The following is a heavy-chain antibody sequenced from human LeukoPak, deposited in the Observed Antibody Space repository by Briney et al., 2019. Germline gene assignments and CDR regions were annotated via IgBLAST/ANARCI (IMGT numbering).Heavy chain of an antibody. J-gene: IGHJ5*02. CDR2: FDPEDGET. Sequence: ASVKVSCKVSGYTLTELSMHWVRQAPGKGLEWMGGFDPEDGETIYAQKFQGRVTMTEDTSTDTAYMELSSLRSEDTAVYYCATTDYGEHGAWFDPWGQGTLVTVSS. CDR3: ATTDYGEHGAWFDP. CDR1: GYTLTELS. V-gene: IGHV1-24*01. D-gene: IGHD4-17*01.